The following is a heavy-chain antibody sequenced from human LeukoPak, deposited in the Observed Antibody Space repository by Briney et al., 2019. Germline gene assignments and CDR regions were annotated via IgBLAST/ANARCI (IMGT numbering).Heavy chain of an antibody. CDR2: FYHSGST. D-gene: IGHD3-16*01. CDR1: GGSISSSNYY. CDR3: ASYTDAFDI. Sequence: KTSETLSLTCSVSGGSISSSNYYWSWIRQPAGKGLEWIGSFYHSGSTYYNPSLKSRVTISVDTSKNQFSLRLSSVTAADTAVYYCASYTDAFDIWGQGTMVTVSS. V-gene: IGHV4-39*07. J-gene: IGHJ3*02.